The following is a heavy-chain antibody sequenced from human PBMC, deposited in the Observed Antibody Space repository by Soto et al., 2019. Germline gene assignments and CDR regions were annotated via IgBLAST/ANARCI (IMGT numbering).Heavy chain of an antibody. D-gene: IGHD6-19*01. V-gene: IGHV4-34*01. CDR1: GGSFSGYY. CDR2: INHSGST. Sequence: QVQLQQWGAGLLKPSETLSLTCAVYGGSFSGYYWSWIRQPPGKGLEWIGEINHSGSTNYNPSLKSRVTIPVVSSKNLFSLKLSSVTAADTAVYYCARGQQWLVRRRADWYFDLWGRGTLVTVSS. CDR3: ARGQQWLVRRRADWYFDL. J-gene: IGHJ2*01.